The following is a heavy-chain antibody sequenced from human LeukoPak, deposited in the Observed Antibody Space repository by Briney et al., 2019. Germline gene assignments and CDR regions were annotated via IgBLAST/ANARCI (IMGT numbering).Heavy chain of an antibody. V-gene: IGHV3-30*18. CDR3: AKEGGDGSGWFYYYYGMDV. CDR1: GFTFSSYG. Sequence: GGSLRPSCAASGFTFSSYGMHWVRQAPGKGLEWVAVISYDGSNKYYADSVKGRFTISRDNSKNTLYLQMNSLRAEDTAVYYCAKEGGDGSGWFYYYYGMDVWGQGTTVTVSS. CDR2: ISYDGSNK. D-gene: IGHD6-19*01. J-gene: IGHJ6*02.